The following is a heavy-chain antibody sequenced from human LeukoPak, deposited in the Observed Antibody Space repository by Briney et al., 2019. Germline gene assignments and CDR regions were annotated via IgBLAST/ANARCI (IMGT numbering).Heavy chain of an antibody. J-gene: IGHJ4*02. D-gene: IGHD1-1*01. CDR2: VSANGVGT. CDR3: AKGARVGSGNYYFDY. Sequence: GGSLRLSCAASGFTFSSYAMSWLRQAPGKGLEWVSTVSANGVGTYYADSVKGRFTISRDNSENTLYLQMNSLRAEDTAVYYCAKGARVGSGNYYFDYWGQGTLVTVSS. CDR1: GFTFSSYA. V-gene: IGHV3-23*01.